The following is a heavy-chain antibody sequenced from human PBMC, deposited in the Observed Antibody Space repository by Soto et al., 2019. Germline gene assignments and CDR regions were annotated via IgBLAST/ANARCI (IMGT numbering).Heavy chain of an antibody. V-gene: IGHV3-66*01. D-gene: IGHD2-2*01. CDR3: ARAPPYYCSSTSCYPLCYYGMDV. CDR2: IYSGGST. J-gene: IGHJ6*02. Sequence: EVQLVESGGGLVQPGGSLRLSCAASGFTVSSNYMSWVRQAPGKGLEWVSVIYSGGSTYYADSVKGRFTISRDNSKNTLYLQMNSLRAEDTAVYYCARAPPYYCSSTSCYPLCYYGMDVWGQGTTVTVSS. CDR1: GFTVSSNY.